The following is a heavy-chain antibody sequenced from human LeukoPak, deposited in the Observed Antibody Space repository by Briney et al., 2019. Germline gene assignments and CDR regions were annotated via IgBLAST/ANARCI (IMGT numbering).Heavy chain of an antibody. Sequence: PSETLSLTCTVPGGSISSSSYYWGWIRQPPGKGLEWIGSIYYSGSTYYNPSLKSRVTISVDTSKNQYSLKLSSVTAADTAVYYCAREEGQQWLVNYWGQGTLVTVSS. CDR3: AREEGQQWLVNY. J-gene: IGHJ4*02. V-gene: IGHV4-39*02. CDR2: IYYSGST. CDR1: GGSISSSSYY. D-gene: IGHD6-19*01.